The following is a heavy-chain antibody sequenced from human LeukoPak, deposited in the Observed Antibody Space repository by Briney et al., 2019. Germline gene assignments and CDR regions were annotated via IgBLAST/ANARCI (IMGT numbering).Heavy chain of an antibody. CDR3: ARDMIYYDSSGYYDWFDP. V-gene: IGHV4-59*01. D-gene: IGHD3-22*01. CDR2: IYYSGST. Sequence: PPETLSLTCAVSGGSISSYYWSWIRQPPGKGLEWIGYIYYSGSTNYNPSLKSQVTISVDTSKNQFSLKLSSVTAADTAVYYCARDMIYYDSSGYYDWFDPWGQGTLVTVSS. J-gene: IGHJ5*02. CDR1: GGSISSYY.